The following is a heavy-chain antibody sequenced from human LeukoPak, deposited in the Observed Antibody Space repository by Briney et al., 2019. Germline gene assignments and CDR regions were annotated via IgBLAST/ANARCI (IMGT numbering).Heavy chain of an antibody. J-gene: IGHJ3*02. V-gene: IGHV3-74*01. CDR1: GFTFSSYW. Sequence: PGGSLRLSCAASGFTFSSYWMHWVRQAPGKGLVWVSRINSDGSSTSYADPVKGRFTISRDNAKNTLYLQMNSLRAEDTAVYYCARARYDILTGYYTTPGAFDIWGQGTMVTVSS. CDR2: INSDGSST. D-gene: IGHD3-9*01. CDR3: ARARYDILTGYYTTPGAFDI.